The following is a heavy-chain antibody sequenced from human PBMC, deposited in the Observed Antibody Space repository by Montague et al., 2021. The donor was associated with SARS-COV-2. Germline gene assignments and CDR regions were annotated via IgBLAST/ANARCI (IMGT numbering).Heavy chain of an antibody. CDR3: ARVGRQQLVRLSGMDV. CDR2: IYYSGST. D-gene: IGHD6-13*01. J-gene: IGHJ6*02. V-gene: IGHV4-39*07. Sequence: SETLSLTCTVSGGSISSSSYYWGWIRQPPGKGLEWIGSIYYSGSTYYNPSLKSRVTISVDTSENQFSLELSSVTAADTAVYYCARVGRQQLVRLSGMDVWGQGTTVTVSS. CDR1: GGSISSSSYY.